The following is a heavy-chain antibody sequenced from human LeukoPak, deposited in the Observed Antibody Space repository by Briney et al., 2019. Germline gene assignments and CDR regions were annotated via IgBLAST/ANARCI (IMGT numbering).Heavy chain of an antibody. CDR2: ISYSETT. CDR1: GGSISSFY. Sequence: SETLSLTCTVSGGSISSFYWSWIRQPPGKGLEYVGYISYSETTSYNPSLKSRVTISVDTSKNQFSLKLTSVTAADTAVYYCARDKGLPQAFDIWGQGTMVTVSS. CDR3: ARDKGLPQAFDI. D-gene: IGHD5/OR15-5a*01. J-gene: IGHJ3*02. V-gene: IGHV4-59*01.